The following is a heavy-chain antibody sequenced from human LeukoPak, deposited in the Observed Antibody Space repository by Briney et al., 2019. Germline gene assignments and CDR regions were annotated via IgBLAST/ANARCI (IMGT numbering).Heavy chain of an antibody. D-gene: IGHD3-10*01. CDR2: IDPKNGNT. Sequence: ASVNVSCKASGYTFINSGISWVRQAPGQGLEWMGWIDPKNGNTEYAQKVQDRVTMTTDTSTSTAYVELRSMRSDDTAVYYCAREWMGAAAMVRGEWWFDPWGQGTLVTVSS. CDR1: GYTFINSG. V-gene: IGHV1-18*01. CDR3: AREWMGAAAMVRGEWWFDP. J-gene: IGHJ5*02.